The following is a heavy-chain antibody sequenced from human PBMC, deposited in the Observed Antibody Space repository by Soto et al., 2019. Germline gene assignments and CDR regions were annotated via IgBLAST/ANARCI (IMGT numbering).Heavy chain of an antibody. CDR1: GGSVSSGSYF. V-gene: IGHV4-61*01. D-gene: IGHD5-18*01. J-gene: IGHJ4*02. CDR3: ARGGYSHGRRNEGRDY. CDR2: IYYSVTT. Sequence: QVQLQESGPGLVKPSETLSLTCTVSGGSVSSGSYFWSWIRQPPGKGLEWIGYIYYSVTTKYNPSLKRRLTISVDTPKTQVSLKLSSVTAADSAAYYCARGGYSHGRRNEGRDYWGQGTLVTVSS.